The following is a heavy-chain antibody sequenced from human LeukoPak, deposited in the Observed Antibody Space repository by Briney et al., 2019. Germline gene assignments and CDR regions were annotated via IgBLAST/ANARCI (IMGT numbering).Heavy chain of an antibody. CDR3: ARREQTDKKFDF. D-gene: IGHD1/OR15-1a*01. J-gene: IGHJ4*02. Sequence: SVKVSCKASGGTFDSYAIRWVRQAPGQGLEWMGGIIPLLGTPTYAERFQGRLTITADESTSTTYMELTGLRSEDTAIYYCARREQTDKKFDFWGQGTLVIVSS. V-gene: IGHV1-69*13. CDR2: IIPLLGTP. CDR1: GGTFDSYA.